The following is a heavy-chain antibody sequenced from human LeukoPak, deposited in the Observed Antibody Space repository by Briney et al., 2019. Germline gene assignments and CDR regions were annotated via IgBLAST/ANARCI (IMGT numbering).Heavy chain of an antibody. J-gene: IGHJ4*02. CDR3: AVQSAYCSGGSCYPIF. D-gene: IGHD2-15*01. CDR1: GYSISSGYY. Sequence: SETLSLTCAVSGYSISSGYYWGWIRQTPGKGLEWIGYIYHGGRTDYNPSLKSRVTISVDTSKNQFSLKLSSVTAADTAVYYCAVQSAYCSGGSCYPIFWGQGTLVTVSS. V-gene: IGHV4-38-2*01. CDR2: IYHGGRT.